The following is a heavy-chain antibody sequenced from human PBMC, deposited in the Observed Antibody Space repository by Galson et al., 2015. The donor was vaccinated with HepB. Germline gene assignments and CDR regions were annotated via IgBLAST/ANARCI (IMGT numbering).Heavy chain of an antibody. CDR2: ISSSSSYI. D-gene: IGHD5/OR15-5a*01. CDR3: ARDSVYEVSDYYYYYMDV. Sequence: SLRLSCAASGFTFSSYSMNWVRQAPGKGLEWVSSISSSSSYIYYADSVKGRFTISRDNAKNSLYLQMNSLRAEDTAVYYCARDSVYEVSDYYYYYMDVWGKGTTVTVSS. V-gene: IGHV3-21*01. CDR1: GFTFSSYS. J-gene: IGHJ6*03.